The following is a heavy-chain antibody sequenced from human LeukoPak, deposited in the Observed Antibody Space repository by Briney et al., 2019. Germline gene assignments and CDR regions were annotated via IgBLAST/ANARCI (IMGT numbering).Heavy chain of an antibody. CDR1: GGTFSSYA. CDR2: IIPIFGTA. V-gene: IGHV1-69*05. D-gene: IGHD3-22*01. J-gene: IGHJ3*02. Sequence: SVKLSCKASGGTFSSYAISWVRQAPGQGLEWMGGIIPIFGTANYAQKFQGRVTITTDESTSTAYMELSSLRSEDTAVYYCAVRGDSSGVIDIWGQGTMVTVSS. CDR3: AVRGDSSGVIDI.